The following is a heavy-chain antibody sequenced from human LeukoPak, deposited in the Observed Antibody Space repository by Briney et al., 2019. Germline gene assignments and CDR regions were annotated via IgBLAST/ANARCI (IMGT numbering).Heavy chain of an antibody. CDR3: VDLGSSD. D-gene: IGHD5-12*01. CDR1: GITLIGRW. Sequence: GGTLRLSCAASGITLIGRWMTWVRQALGKGLEWVATIKDDGSNTYCVDSVKGRFTISRDNAKNSLYLQMTNLRVEDTAVYYCVDLGSSDCGQGTLVTVSS. V-gene: IGHV3-7*01. J-gene: IGHJ4*02. CDR2: IKDDGSNT.